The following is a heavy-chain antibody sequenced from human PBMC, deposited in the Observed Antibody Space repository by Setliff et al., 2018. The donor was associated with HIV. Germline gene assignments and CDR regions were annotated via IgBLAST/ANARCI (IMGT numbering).Heavy chain of an antibody. Sequence: PSETLSLTCGVHGGSFSGYYWSWIRQPPGKGLEWIGEISHSGSTRYNPSLKSRVTISLDTSQNQFSLKLSSVTAADTAVYYCARRSGWVYDYWGQGTLVTVSS. CDR3: ARRSGWVYDY. J-gene: IGHJ4*02. CDR2: ISHSGST. V-gene: IGHV4-34*01. D-gene: IGHD6-19*01. CDR1: GGSFSGYY.